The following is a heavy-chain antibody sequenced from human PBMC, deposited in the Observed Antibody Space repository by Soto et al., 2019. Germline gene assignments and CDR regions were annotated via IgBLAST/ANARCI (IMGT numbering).Heavy chain of an antibody. V-gene: IGHV3-48*02. CDR1: GFTFSSYS. J-gene: IGHJ4*02. CDR2: ISSGSSTI. D-gene: IGHD2-2*02. Sequence: GGYLIVSYAASGFTFSSYSMNWVRQALGKGLEWVSYISSGSSTIYYADSVKGRFTISRDNAKNSLYLQMNSLRDEDTAVYYCVRVHSGAAIDWCQGTLLT. CDR3: VRVHSGAAID.